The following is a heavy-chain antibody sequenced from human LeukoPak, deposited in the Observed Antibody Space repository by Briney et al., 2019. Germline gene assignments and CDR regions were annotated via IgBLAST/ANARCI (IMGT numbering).Heavy chain of an antibody. V-gene: IGHV4-59*01. CDR2: IYYSGST. J-gene: IGHJ4*02. Sequence: SETLSLTCTVSGGSISSYYWNWIRQPPGKGLEWIGYIYYSGSTNYNPSLKSRVTISGDTSKNQLSLKLRSVTAADTAVYYCAKDRLGLDYWGQGTLVTVSS. D-gene: IGHD3-9*01. CDR1: GGSISSYY. CDR3: AKDRLGLDY.